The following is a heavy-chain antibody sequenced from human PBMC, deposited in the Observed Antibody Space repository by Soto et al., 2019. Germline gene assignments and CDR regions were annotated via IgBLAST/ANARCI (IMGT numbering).Heavy chain of an antibody. V-gene: IGHV4-61*01. Sequence: QVQLQESGPGLVKPSETLSLTCTVSGGSVSSGSYYWSWIRQPPGKGLEWIGYIYYSGSTNYNPSPKSRVTISVDTSKNQFSLKLSSVTAADTAVYYCARDTVAGTYYYGMDVWGQGTTVTVSS. CDR2: IYYSGST. J-gene: IGHJ6*02. CDR1: GGSVSSGSYY. CDR3: ARDTVAGTYYYGMDV. D-gene: IGHD6-19*01.